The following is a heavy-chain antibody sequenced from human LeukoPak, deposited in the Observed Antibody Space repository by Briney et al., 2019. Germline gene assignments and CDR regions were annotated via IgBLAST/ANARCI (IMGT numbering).Heavy chain of an antibody. CDR3: AKGFEYSSAPPDY. J-gene: IGHJ4*02. D-gene: IGHD6-6*01. CDR1: GYTFNNYD. V-gene: IGHV1-46*02. CDR2: INPSGGST. Sequence: ASVKVSCKASGYTFNNYDINWVRQAPGQGLEWMGIINPSGGSTGYAQKFQGRVTMTRDTSTSTVYMELSSLRSEDTAVYYCAKGFEYSSAPPDYWAREPWSPSPQ.